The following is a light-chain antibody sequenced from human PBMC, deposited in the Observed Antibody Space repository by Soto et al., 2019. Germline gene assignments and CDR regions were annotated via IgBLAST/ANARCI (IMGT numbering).Light chain of an antibody. V-gene: IGLV2-11*01. Sequence: QSVLTQPRSVSGSPGQSVTISCTGTSSDVGGYNYVSWYQQHPSKAPKLMIYDVNKRPSGVPDRFSGSKSGNTASLTISGLQAEDEADYYCCSYAGSYTVVFGGGTKLTVL. J-gene: IGLJ2*01. CDR1: SSDVGGYNY. CDR3: CSYAGSYTVV. CDR2: DVN.